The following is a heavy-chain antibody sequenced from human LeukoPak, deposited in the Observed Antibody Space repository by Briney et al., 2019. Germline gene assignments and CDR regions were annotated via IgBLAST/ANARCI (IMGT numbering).Heavy chain of an antibody. CDR3: ARDRAPPPRYYDFWSGFGGYYYMDV. Sequence: GGSLRLSCAASGFTVSSNYMSWVRQAPGKGLEWVSVIYSGGSTYYADSVKGRFTISRDNSKNTLYLQMNSLRAEDTAVYYCARDRAPPPRYYDFWSGFGGYYYMDVWGKGTTVTVSS. D-gene: IGHD3-3*01. V-gene: IGHV3-66*01. J-gene: IGHJ6*03. CDR2: IYSGGST. CDR1: GFTVSSNY.